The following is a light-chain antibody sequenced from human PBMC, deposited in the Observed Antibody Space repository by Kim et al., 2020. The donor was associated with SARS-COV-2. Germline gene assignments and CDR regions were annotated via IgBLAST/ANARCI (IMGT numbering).Light chain of an antibody. V-gene: IGLV1-40*01. CDR1: RSNIGAGYD. CDR2: GNS. Sequence: QTVTISCTGSRSNIGAGYDVHWYQQLPGTAPKLLIYGNSNRPSGVPDRFSGSKSGTSASLAITGLQAEDEADYYCQSYDSSLSGWVFGGGTQLTVL. J-gene: IGLJ3*02. CDR3: QSYDSSLSGWV.